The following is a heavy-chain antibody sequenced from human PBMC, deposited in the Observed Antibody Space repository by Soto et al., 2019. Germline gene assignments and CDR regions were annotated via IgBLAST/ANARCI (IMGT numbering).Heavy chain of an antibody. J-gene: IGHJ4*02. CDR2: ISGSGGGT. Sequence: EGQLLESGGGLGQPGGSLRLSCAASGFIFSRFAMSWVRQPPGKGLEWVSSISGSGGGTYYADSVKGRFTISRDNSKNTLYLQMHSPRADDTAVYWCASSGIVGIPAGGPGGYWGQGTLVSVSS. D-gene: IGHD6-13*01. V-gene: IGHV3-23*01. CDR1: GFIFSRFA. CDR3: ASSGIVGIPAGGPGGY.